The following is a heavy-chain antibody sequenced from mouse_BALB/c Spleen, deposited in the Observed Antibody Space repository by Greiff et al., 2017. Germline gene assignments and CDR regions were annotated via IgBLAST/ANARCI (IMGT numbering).Heavy chain of an antibody. CDR1: GFTFSSYT. D-gene: IGHD2-4*01. V-gene: IGHV5-9*03. CDR2: ISSGGGNT. J-gene: IGHJ4*01. Sequence: EVQVVESGGGLVKPGGSLKLSCAASGFTFSSYTMSWVRQTPEKRLEWVATISSGGGNTYYPDSVKGRFTISRDNAKNNLYLQMSSLRSEDTALYYCAREGSMITTDAMDYWGQGTSVTVSS. CDR3: AREGSMITTDAMDY.